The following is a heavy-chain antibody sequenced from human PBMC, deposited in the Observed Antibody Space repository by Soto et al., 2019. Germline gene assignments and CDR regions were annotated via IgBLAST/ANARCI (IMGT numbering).Heavy chain of an antibody. V-gene: IGHV3-9*01. CDR1: GFTFDDYA. D-gene: IGHD3-22*01. CDR2: ISWNSGSI. CDR3: AKDLSNLVVITTDYYYYGMDV. J-gene: IGHJ6*02. Sequence: QTGGSLRLSCAASGFTFDDYAMHWVRQAPGKGLEWVSGISWNSGSIGYADSVKGRFTISRDNAKNSLYLQMNSLRAEDTALYYCAKDLSNLVVITTDYYYYGMDVWGQGTTVTVSS.